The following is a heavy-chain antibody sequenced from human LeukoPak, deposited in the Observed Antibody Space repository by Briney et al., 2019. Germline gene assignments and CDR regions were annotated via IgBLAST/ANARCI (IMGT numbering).Heavy chain of an antibody. CDR1: GYTFTGYY. J-gene: IGHJ4*02. Sequence: GASVKVSCKASGYTFTGYYMHWVRQAPGQGLEWMGWINPNSGGTNYAQKFQGRVTMTRDTSISTAYMELSRLRSDDTAVYYCAADSGSYYKPFDYWGQGTLVTVSS. D-gene: IGHD3-10*01. V-gene: IGHV1-2*02. CDR3: AADSGSYYKPFDY. CDR2: INPNSGGT.